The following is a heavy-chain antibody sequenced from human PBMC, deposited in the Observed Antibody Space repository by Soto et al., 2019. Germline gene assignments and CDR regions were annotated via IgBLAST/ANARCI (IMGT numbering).Heavy chain of an antibody. J-gene: IGHJ4*02. CDR3: ARRGSRSSSALPSYEY. Sequence: PSETLSLTCAVSSDSISSGYYCDWIRQPPGKGLEWIGSIFHSGTPYYNPSLKSRLTISMDTSKTQFSLKLTSVTAADTAVYYCARRGSRSSSALPSYEYWGRGILVTVSS. CDR2: IFHSGTP. CDR1: SDSISSGYY. V-gene: IGHV4-38-2*01. D-gene: IGHD3-22*01.